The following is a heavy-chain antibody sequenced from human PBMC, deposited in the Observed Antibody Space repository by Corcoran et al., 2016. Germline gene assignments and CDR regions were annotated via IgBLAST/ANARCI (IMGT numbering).Heavy chain of an antibody. J-gene: IGHJ5*02. V-gene: IGHV4-59*01. CDR2: IYYSGST. CDR1: GGSISSYY. CDR3: ARFGTGYDFWGGYFGFPWFDP. D-gene: IGHD3-3*01. Sequence: QVQLQESGPGLVKPSETLSLTCTVSGGSISSYYWSWIRQPPGKGLEWIGYIYYSGSTNYNPSLKSRVTISVDTSKNQFSLKLSSVTAADTAVYCWARFGTGYDFWGGYFGFPWFDPGGQGPLVTVSS.